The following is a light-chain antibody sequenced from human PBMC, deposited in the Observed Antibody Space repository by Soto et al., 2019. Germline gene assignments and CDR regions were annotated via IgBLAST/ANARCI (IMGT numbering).Light chain of an antibody. CDR1: SGHSRYI. J-gene: IGLJ3*02. V-gene: IGLV4-60*02. Sequence: QPVLTQSSSASASLGSSVKLTCTLSSGHSRYIIAWHQQQPGKAPRHLMKLESSGIYNKGSGVPDRFSGSRSGADRYLTISNLQFEDEADYYCETWDSHTRVFGGGTKLTVL. CDR3: ETWDSHTRV. CDR2: LESSGIY.